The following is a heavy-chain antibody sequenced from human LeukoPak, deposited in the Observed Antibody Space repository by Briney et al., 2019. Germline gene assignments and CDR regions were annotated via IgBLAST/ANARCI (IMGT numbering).Heavy chain of an antibody. CDR3: ARVGREYDFWSGYRAANWFDP. CDR2: IRSSGSTI. D-gene: IGHD3-3*01. V-gene: IGHV3-11*01. J-gene: IGHJ5*02. Sequence: GGSLRLSCAASGFTFSDYYMSWLRQAPGKGREGVSYIRSSGSTIYYADSVKGRFTISRDNAKNSLYLQMNSLRAEDTAVYYCARVGREYDFWSGYRAANWFDPWGQGTLVTVSS. CDR1: GFTFSDYY.